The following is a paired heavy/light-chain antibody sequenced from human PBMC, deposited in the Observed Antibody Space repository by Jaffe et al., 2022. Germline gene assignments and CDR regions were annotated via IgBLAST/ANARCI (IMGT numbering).Light chain of an antibody. CDR2: GTS. CDR1: QTVRSGY. Sequence: IVLTQSPGTLSLAPGERATLSCRASQTVRSGYLAWYQQKPGQAPSLLIYGTSSRATGIPDRFSGSGSGTDFTLTISGLEPEDFAVYYCQQYVNSQTFGQGTKVEVK. V-gene: IGKV3-20*01. J-gene: IGKJ1*01. CDR3: QQYVNSQT.
Heavy chain of an antibody. Sequence: EVQLVESGGGLVQPGRSLRLSCASSGFTFGDYAMSWVRQAPGKGLEWVGFIKSKASGGGLEHGASVQGRFTISRDDSKSIAYLQMTSLQVEDTATYYCTRGVYGSDTYYTDYWGQGILVTVSS. CDR1: GFTFGDYA. CDR2: IKSKASGGGL. D-gene: IGHD3-10*01. J-gene: IGHJ4*02. V-gene: IGHV3-49*04. CDR3: TRGVYGSDTYYTDY.